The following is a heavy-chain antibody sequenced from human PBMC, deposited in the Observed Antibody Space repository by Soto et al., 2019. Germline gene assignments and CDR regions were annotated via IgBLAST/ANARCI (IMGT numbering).Heavy chain of an antibody. CDR1: GFTFSSYA. J-gene: IGHJ5*02. CDR3: AKESYCSNFKCWGDNWFDP. V-gene: IGHV3-23*01. D-gene: IGHD2-2*01. CDR2: ISGSGGIT. Sequence: EVQLLESGGALVQPGGSLRLSCAASGFTFSSYAMTWVRQAPGKGLEWISHISGSGGITYYADSVKGRFSTSRDNSKNTLYLQMNSLGVEDTAVYYCAKESYCSNFKCWGDNWFDPWGQGTLVTVSS.